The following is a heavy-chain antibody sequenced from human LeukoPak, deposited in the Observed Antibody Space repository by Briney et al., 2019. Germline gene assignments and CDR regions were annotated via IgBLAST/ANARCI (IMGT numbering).Heavy chain of an antibody. CDR2: IYPGDSDT. CDR3: ARLVAVAGTEWYFDL. V-gene: IGHV5-51*01. CDR1: GYSFTSYW. D-gene: IGHD6-19*01. J-gene: IGHJ2*01. Sequence: GESLKISCKGSGYSFTSYWIGWVRQMPGKGLEWMGIIYPGDSDTRYSPSFQGQVTISADKSISTAYLQWSSLKASDTAMYYCARLVAVAGTEWYFDLWGRDTLVTVSS.